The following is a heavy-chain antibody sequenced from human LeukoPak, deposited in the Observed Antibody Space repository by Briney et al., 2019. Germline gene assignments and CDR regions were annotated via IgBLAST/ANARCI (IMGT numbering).Heavy chain of an antibody. CDR3: ARAPEMANLFDY. D-gene: IGHD5-24*01. CDR1: GGSISSGGYY. J-gene: IGHJ4*02. Sequence: SQTLSLTYTVSGGSISSGGYYWSWIRQHPGKGLEWIGYIYYSGSTYYNPSLKSRVTISVDTSKNQFSLKLSSVTAADTAVYYCARAPEMANLFDYWGQGTLVTVSS. V-gene: IGHV4-31*03. CDR2: IYYSGST.